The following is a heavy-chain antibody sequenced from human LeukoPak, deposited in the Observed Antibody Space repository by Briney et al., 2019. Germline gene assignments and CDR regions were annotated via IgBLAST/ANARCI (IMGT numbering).Heavy chain of an antibody. Sequence: SETLSLTCTVSGGSISSSSYFWGWIRQPPGKGLEWIGSMCSSGSTYYNPSLKSRLTISVDTSKNQFSLKLSSVTAADTAVYYCARHLTGSSFDYWGQGTLVTVSS. D-gene: IGHD2-8*02. CDR1: GGSISSSSYF. CDR2: MCSSGST. V-gene: IGHV4-39*01. J-gene: IGHJ4*02. CDR3: ARHLTGSSFDY.